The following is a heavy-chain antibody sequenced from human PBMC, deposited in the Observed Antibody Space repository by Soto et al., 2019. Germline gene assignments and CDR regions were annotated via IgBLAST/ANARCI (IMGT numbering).Heavy chain of an antibody. Sequence: PGGSLRLSCAASGFTFSSYSMNWVRQAPGKGLEWVSYISSSSSTICYADSVKGRFTISRDNSKSTLYLQMNSLRAEDTALYYCAKGRSYYYYYGVDVWGQGTTVTVS. CDR1: GFTFSSYS. J-gene: IGHJ6*02. CDR2: ISSSSSTI. CDR3: AKGRSYYYYYGVDV. V-gene: IGHV3-48*01.